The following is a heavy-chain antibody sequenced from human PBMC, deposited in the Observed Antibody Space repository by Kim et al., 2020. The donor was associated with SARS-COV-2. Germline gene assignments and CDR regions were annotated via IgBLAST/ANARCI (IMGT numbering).Heavy chain of an antibody. CDR3: ARERYVGYSYGYVAWFDP. V-gene: IGHV4-59*01. D-gene: IGHD5-18*01. J-gene: IGHJ5*02. Sequence: LKSRVTISVDTSKNQFSLKLSSVTAQDTAVYYCARERYVGYSYGYVAWFDPWGQGTLVTVSS.